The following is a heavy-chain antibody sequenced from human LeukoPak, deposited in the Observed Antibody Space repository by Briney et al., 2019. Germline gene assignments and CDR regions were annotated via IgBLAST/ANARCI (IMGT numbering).Heavy chain of an antibody. V-gene: IGHV3-53*01. CDR3: ARGRCAGQFDY. J-gene: IGHJ4*02. CDR2: IYSGGST. Sequence: PGGSLRLSFAASGSPLRSIYITRGRQAPGKGLGWGSDIYSGGSTYYADSVKGRFTISRDNSKNTLYLQMNSLRAEDTAVYYCARGRCAGQFDYWGQGTLVTVSS. D-gene: IGHD5-24*01. CDR1: GSPLRSIY.